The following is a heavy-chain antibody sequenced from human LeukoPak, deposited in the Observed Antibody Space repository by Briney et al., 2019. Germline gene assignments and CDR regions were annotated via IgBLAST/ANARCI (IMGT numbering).Heavy chain of an antibody. D-gene: IGHD5-12*01. CDR2: IYYSGST. V-gene: IGHV4-39*01. CDR1: GGSISSSSYY. CDR3: ARSPNSGYDPFDY. J-gene: IGHJ4*02. Sequence: PSETLSLTCTVSGGSISSSSYYWGWIRRPPGKGLEWIGSIYYSGSTYYNPSLNSRVTISVDTSKNQFSLKLSSVTAADTAVYYCARSPNSGYDPFDYWGQGTLVTVSS.